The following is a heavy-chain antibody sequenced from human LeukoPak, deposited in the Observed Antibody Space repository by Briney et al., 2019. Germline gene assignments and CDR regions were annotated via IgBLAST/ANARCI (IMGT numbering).Heavy chain of an antibody. D-gene: IGHD6-13*01. CDR2: ISYDDGSNK. V-gene: IGHV3-30*03. Sequence: GRSLRLSCTASGFTFSRNGMHWVRQAPGKGLEWVAVISYDDGSNKYYADSVKGRFTISRDNSKDALYVEMNSLRAEDTAVYDCARVRSSSWSFDYWGQGMRDTVFS. CDR3: ARVRSSSWSFDY. CDR1: GFTFSRNG. J-gene: IGHJ4*02.